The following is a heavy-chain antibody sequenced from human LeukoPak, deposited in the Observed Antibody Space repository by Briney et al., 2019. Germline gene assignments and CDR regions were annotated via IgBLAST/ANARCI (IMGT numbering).Heavy chain of an antibody. CDR3: VRGRVNYCDISVNLGH. V-gene: IGHV4-34*01. J-gene: IGHJ4*02. Sequence: SETLLLIYAVYCGSFSGQLWRWIRQPPGKGLEWIGEINHSGSANYNPSLKSRVAISVATSKNQFSLKLSSETAADTAVYNCVRGRVNYCDISVNLGHWGQGTLVTVSS. D-gene: IGHD3-22*01. CDR1: CGSFSGQL. CDR2: INHSGSA.